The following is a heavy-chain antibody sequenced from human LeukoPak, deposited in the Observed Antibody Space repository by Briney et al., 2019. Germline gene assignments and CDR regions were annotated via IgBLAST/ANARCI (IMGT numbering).Heavy chain of an antibody. J-gene: IGHJ4*02. V-gene: IGHV3-7*01. CDR3: ASSRNEMATTY. CDR1: GFTFSSYS. D-gene: IGHD5-24*01. CDR2: IKQDGSEK. Sequence: GGSLRLSCAASGFTFSSYSMSWVRQAPGKGLEWVANIKQDGSEKYYVHSVKVRFTISIDNAKNSLYLQMNSLRAEDTAVYYCASSRNEMATTYWGQGTLVTVSS.